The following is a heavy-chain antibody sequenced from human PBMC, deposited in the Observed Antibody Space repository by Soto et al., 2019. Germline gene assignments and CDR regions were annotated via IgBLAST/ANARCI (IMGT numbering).Heavy chain of an antibody. V-gene: IGHV4-39*01. D-gene: IGHD2-15*01. CDR1: GAPISSNDYF. CDR2: MHASGGT. J-gene: IGHJ4*02. Sequence: SETLSLTCSVSGAPISSNDYFWAWIRQPPGRGLEFIASMHASGGTNHASSLKSRATMSLDTSKDQFSLKLQSVTAADTGTYYCAAIVVGATRHSDVDHWGQGTLVTVSS. CDR3: AAIVVGATRHSDVDH.